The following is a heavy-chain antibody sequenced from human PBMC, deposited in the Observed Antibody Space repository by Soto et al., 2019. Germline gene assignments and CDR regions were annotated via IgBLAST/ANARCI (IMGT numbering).Heavy chain of an antibody. CDR3: ARHEYKGIAVAGTRVLDY. CDR1: GYSFTSYW. Sequence: PGESLKISCKGSGYSFTSYWITWVRQMPGKGLEWMGRIDPSDSYTNYSPSFQGHVTISADKSISTAYLQWSSLKASDTAMYYCARHEYKGIAVAGTRVLDYWGQGTLVTVSS. CDR2: IDPSDSYT. J-gene: IGHJ4*02. V-gene: IGHV5-10-1*01. D-gene: IGHD6-19*01.